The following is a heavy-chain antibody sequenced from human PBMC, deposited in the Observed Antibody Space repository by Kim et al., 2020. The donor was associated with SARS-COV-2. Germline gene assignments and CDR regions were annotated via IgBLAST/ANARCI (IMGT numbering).Heavy chain of an antibody. D-gene: IGHD3-3*01. J-gene: IGHJ6*02. CDR3: ARAFAFNYGMDV. Sequence: NYAQKFQGRVTSTADESTSTAYMELSSLGSEDTAVYYCARAFAFNYGMDVWGQGTTVTVSS. V-gene: IGHV1-69*01.